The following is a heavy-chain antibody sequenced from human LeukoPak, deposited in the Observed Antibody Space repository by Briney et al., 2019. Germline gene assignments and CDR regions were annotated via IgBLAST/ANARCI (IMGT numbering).Heavy chain of an antibody. CDR3: AKDLQKGAYDAFDI. J-gene: IGHJ3*02. CDR1: GFTFSDYG. D-gene: IGHD1-26*01. V-gene: IGHV3-30*18. Sequence: GRSLRLSCAASGFTFSDYGMHWVRQAPGKGLEWVAVISYDGSNKYYADSVKGRFTISRDNSKNTLYLQMNSLRAEDMAVYYCAKDLQKGAYDAFDIWGQGTMVTVSS. CDR2: ISYDGSNK.